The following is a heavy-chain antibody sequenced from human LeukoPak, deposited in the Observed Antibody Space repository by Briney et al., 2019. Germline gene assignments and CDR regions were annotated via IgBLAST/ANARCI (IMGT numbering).Heavy chain of an antibody. D-gene: IGHD3-3*01. V-gene: IGHV1-18*01. Sequence: ASVKVSCKASGYTFTSYGISWVRQAPGQGLEWMGWISAYNGNTNYAQKLQGRVTITRNTSISTAYMELSSLRSEDTAVYYCARGDFWSGYYWGQGTLVTVSS. J-gene: IGHJ4*02. CDR1: GYTFTSYG. CDR2: ISAYNGNT. CDR3: ARGDFWSGYY.